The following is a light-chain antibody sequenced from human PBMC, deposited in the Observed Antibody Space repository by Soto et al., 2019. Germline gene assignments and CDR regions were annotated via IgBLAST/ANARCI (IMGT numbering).Light chain of an antibody. V-gene: IGLV1-51*02. CDR3: ATWDSSLSAFV. CDR2: ENN. CDR1: SFNIGNNY. Sequence: QSVLTQPPSVSAAPGQKVTISCSGSSFNIGNNYVSWYQQLPGTAPKLLIYENNKRPSGILDRFSGSKSGTSATLGITGLQTGDEADYYCATWDSSLSAFVFGTGTKVTVL. J-gene: IGLJ1*01.